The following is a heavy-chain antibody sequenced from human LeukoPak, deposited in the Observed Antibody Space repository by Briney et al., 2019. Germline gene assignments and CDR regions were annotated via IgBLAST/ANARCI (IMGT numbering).Heavy chain of an antibody. J-gene: IGHJ4*02. CDR3: AKDAAVTTFSQQFDY. D-gene: IGHD4-17*01. CDR1: GFTFSSYG. Sequence: PGGSLRLSCAASGFTFSSYGMSWVRQAPGKGLEWVSAISGSGGSTYYADSVKGRFTISRDNSKNTLYLQMNSLRAEDTAVYYCAKDAAVTTFSQQFDYWGQGTLVTVSS. CDR2: ISGSGGST. V-gene: IGHV3-23*01.